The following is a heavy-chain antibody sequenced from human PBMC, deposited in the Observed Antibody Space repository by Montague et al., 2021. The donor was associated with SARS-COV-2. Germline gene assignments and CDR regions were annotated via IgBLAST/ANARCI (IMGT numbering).Heavy chain of an antibody. CDR3: AHQYYDYVWGSYRPDYFDY. Sequence: PALVKPTQTLTLTCSFSGFSLSTGGVGVDWIRQSPGKGLEWVGVIFWDDEKRYNPTLKTRLTISKGTSQNQVVITLTDMGPADTATYFCAHQYYDYVWGSYRPDYFDYWGQGTLVTVSS. V-gene: IGHV2-5*02. CDR1: GFSLSTGGVG. CDR2: IFWDDEK. J-gene: IGHJ4*02. D-gene: IGHD3-16*02.